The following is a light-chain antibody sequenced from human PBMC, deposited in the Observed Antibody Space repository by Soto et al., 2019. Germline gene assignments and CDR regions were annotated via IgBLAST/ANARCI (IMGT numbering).Light chain of an antibody. CDR1: QSIKNW. Sequence: EIQVSQSPSYVFASLGDRGXIXXWASQSIKNWLAWYQQKPGKAPNLLIYTGSSWQSGVPSRFSGSGSGTDFTLTINSLQPEDFAPYYCQQATSCPITFGQGTLLEI. J-gene: IGKJ5*01. V-gene: IGKV1-12*01. CDR3: QQATSCPIT. CDR2: TGS.